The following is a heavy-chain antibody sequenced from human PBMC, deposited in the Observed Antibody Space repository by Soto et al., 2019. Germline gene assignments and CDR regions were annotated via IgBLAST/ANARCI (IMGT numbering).Heavy chain of an antibody. CDR2: IYSSGST. V-gene: IGHV4-59*08. CDR1: SDSISNYY. J-gene: IGHJ1*01. D-gene: IGHD2-8*01. CDR3: ARQGYCTTGVCPPQEKNFQH. Sequence: QVQLQESGPGLVKPSETLSLTCIVSSDSISNYYWSWIRQPPGKGLEWIGYIYSSGSTNYNPSLQSRVTISIDTSKNQFSLKLSSVTAADTAVYYCARQGYCTTGVCPPQEKNFQHWGQGTLVTVSS.